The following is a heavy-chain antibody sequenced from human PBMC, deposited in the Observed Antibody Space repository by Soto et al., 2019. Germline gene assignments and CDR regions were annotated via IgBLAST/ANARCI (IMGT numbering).Heavy chain of an antibody. CDR1: GGSISSYY. CDR3: ARVSSGWSLRALYYFDY. V-gene: IGHV4-59*01. J-gene: IGHJ4*02. CDR2: IYYSGST. D-gene: IGHD6-19*01. Sequence: QVQLQESGPGLVKPSETLSLTCTVSGGSISSYYWSWIRQAPGKGLEWIGYIYYSGSTNYNPSLKSRVTISVDTSKNQFSLKLSSVTAADTAVYYCARVSSGWSLRALYYFDYWGQGTLVTVSS.